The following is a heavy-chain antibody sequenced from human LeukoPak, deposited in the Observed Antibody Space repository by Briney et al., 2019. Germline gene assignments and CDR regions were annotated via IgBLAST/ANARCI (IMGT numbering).Heavy chain of an antibody. CDR1: GFTFSSYG. V-gene: IGHV3-30*02. Sequence: PGGSLRLSCAASGFTFSSYGMHWVRQAPGKGLEWVAFIRYDGSNKYYADSAKGRFTISRDNSKNTLYLQMNSLRAEDTAVYYCATDGVNYPADFDYWGQGTLVTVSS. CDR3: ATDGVNYPADFDY. J-gene: IGHJ4*02. CDR2: IRYDGSNK. D-gene: IGHD5-24*01.